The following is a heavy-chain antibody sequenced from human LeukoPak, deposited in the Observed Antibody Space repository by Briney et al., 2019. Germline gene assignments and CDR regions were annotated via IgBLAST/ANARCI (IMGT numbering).Heavy chain of an antibody. CDR2: MNPNSGNT. D-gene: IGHD4-23*01. J-gene: IGHJ4*02. CDR1: GYTFTSYD. CDR3: ARDGGNLNFDY. Sequence: ASVNVSCKASGYTFTSYDVNWVRQATGQGLEWMGWMNPNSGNTGYAQKFQGRVTITRNTSISTAYMELSSLRSEDTAVYYCARDGGNLNFDYWGQGTLVTVSS. V-gene: IGHV1-8*03.